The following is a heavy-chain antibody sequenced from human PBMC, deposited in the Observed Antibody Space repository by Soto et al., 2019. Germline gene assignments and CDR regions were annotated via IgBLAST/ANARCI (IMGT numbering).Heavy chain of an antibody. J-gene: IGHJ4*02. Sequence: GGSLRLSCASSGFTVSSNYMSWVRQAPGKGLEWVSVIYSGGSTFYADSVKGRFTISRDNSKNMVYLQMNRMRAEDTAVYYCAREWPHLDCWGQGTLVTVSS. CDR1: GFTVSSNY. CDR2: IYSGGST. V-gene: IGHV3-53*01. CDR3: AREWPHLDC.